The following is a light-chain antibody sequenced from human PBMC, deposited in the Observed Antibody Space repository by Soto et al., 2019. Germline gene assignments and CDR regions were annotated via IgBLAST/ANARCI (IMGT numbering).Light chain of an antibody. V-gene: IGKV1-27*01. CDR3: QKYDGAPLT. CDR2: AAS. CDR1: QGISNS. Sequence: IPMTQSPSSLSASVGDRVIITCRASQGISNSLAWYQQKPGKVPKLLIYAASTLQSGVPSRFSGSGSGTHFTLTLSSLQPEDVATYYWQKYDGAPLTCGGGTKVEIK. J-gene: IGKJ4*01.